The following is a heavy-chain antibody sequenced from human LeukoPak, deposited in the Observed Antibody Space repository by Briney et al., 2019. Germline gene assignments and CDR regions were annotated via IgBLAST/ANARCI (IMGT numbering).Heavy chain of an antibody. V-gene: IGHV3-30-3*01. CDR3: ASARGSYFLKGYPPHDAFDI. J-gene: IGHJ3*02. CDR1: GLTFSHYA. CDR2: ISYDGNNK. Sequence: GGSLRLSCAASGLTFSHYAMHWVRQAPGKGLEWVAVISYDGNNKYYADSVKGRFTISRDNSKNTLYLEMNSLRPEDTAVYYCASARGSYFLKGYPPHDAFDIWGQGTMVTVSS. D-gene: IGHD1-26*01.